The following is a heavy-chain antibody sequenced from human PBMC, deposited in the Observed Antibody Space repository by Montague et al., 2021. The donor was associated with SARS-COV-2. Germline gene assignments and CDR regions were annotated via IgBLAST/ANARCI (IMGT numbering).Heavy chain of an antibody. CDR3: ARRGRKLLPVATTIGGFDI. CDR2: IYDSGST. Sequence: SETLSPTCTVSGGSISSNNYYWDWIRQPPGKGLEWIGSIYDSGSTYYXPSLKSRVTISVDTSKNHFSLKLNSVTAADTAVYYCARRGRKLLPVATTIGGFDIWGQGTMVTASS. CDR1: GGSISSNNYY. J-gene: IGHJ3*02. V-gene: IGHV4-39*02. D-gene: IGHD5-12*01.